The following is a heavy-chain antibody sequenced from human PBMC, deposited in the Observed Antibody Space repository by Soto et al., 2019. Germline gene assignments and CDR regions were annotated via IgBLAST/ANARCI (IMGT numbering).Heavy chain of an antibody. Sequence: ALRLSCAASGFTFSSYGVHWVREGPGKGLEWVAVISYDGSNNFYADSVKGRFTISRDNSKHTLYLQMNSLRAEDTAVYYCAKDVLRFLEWLAFYGMDVWGQGTTVTVSS. CDR1: GFTFSSYG. V-gene: IGHV3-30*18. J-gene: IGHJ6*02. D-gene: IGHD3-3*01. CDR2: ISYDGSNN. CDR3: AKDVLRFLEWLAFYGMDV.